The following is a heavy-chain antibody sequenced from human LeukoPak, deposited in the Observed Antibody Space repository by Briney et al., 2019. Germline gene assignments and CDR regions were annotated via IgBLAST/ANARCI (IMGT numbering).Heavy chain of an antibody. CDR1: GYTLTAYY. D-gene: IGHD1-26*01. V-gene: IGHV1-2*06. Sequence: ASVKVSCRASGYTLTAYYIHWVRQAPGQGLEWMGRINPNSGGTNYAQNFQGRVTMTRDTSISTAYMELSRLRSDDTAVYYCARGASGNYPDFWGQGTLVTVSS. CDR2: INPNSGGT. J-gene: IGHJ4*02. CDR3: ARGASGNYPDF.